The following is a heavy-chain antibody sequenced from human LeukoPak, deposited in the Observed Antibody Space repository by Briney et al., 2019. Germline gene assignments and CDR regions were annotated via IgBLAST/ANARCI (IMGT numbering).Heavy chain of an antibody. V-gene: IGHV4-34*01. CDR1: GGSFSGYY. CDR2: INHSGST. CDR3: ARGRAFDI. J-gene: IGHJ3*02. Sequence: SETLSLTCAVYGGSFSGYYWSWIRQPPGKGLEWIGEINHSGSTNYNPSFKSRVTISVDTSKNQFSLKLSSVTAADAAVYYCARGRAFDIWGQGTMVTVSS.